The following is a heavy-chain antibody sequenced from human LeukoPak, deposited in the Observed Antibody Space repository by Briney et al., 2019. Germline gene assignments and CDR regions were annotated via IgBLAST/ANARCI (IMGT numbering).Heavy chain of an antibody. V-gene: IGHV4-39*07. Sequence: PSETLSLTCTVSGGSISSSSYYWGWIRQPPGKGLEWIGSIYYSGSTYYNPSLKSRVTISVDTSKNQFSLKLSSVTAADTAVYYCASVSKGGYDFDYWGQGTLVTVSS. CDR3: ASVSKGGYDFDY. CDR1: GGSISSSSYY. J-gene: IGHJ4*02. D-gene: IGHD5-12*01. CDR2: IYYSGST.